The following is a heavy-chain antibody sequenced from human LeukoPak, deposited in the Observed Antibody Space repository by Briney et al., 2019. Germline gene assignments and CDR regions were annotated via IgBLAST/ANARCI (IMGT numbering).Heavy chain of an antibody. CDR2: IYSGGST. V-gene: IGHV3-66*02. CDR1: GFTVSSNY. J-gene: IGHJ4*02. CDR3: ATDSPGIAAAGRVY. D-gene: IGHD6-13*01. Sequence: GGSLRLSCAASGFTVSSNYMSWVRQAPGKGLEWVSVIYSGGSTYYADSVKGRFTISRDNSKNTLYLQMNSLRAEDTAVYYCATDSPGIAAAGRVYWGQGTLVTVPP.